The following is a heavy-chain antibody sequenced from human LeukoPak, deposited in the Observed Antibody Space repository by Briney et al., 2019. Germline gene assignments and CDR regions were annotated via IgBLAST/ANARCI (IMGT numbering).Heavy chain of an antibody. CDR2: ISGRGGST. CDR3: ARGDGSGSFMWF. J-gene: IGHJ4*02. CDR1: GFTFSSYA. Sequence: GGSLRLSCAASGFTFSSYAMRWVRQAPGDGLEWVSGISGRGGSTYSADSVKGRFTISRDNSKNTLYLQMNSLRADDTAVYYCARGDGSGSFMWFWGQGALVTVSS. D-gene: IGHD3-10*01. V-gene: IGHV3-23*01.